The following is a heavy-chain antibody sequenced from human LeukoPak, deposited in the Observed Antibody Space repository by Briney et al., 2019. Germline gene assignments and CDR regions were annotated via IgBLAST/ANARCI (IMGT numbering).Heavy chain of an antibody. CDR3: ARVSVADTEDYFDC. V-gene: IGHV4-61*02. J-gene: IGHJ4*01. CDR2: IYTSGST. D-gene: IGHD5-18*01. Sequence: SETLSLTCTVSGGAISSGSYYWSWIRQPAGKGLEWIGRIYTSGSTNYNPSLKSRVTISVDTSKNQFSLKLSSVTAADTAVSYSARVSVADTEDYFDCWGQGTLVTVSS. CDR1: GGAISSGSYY.